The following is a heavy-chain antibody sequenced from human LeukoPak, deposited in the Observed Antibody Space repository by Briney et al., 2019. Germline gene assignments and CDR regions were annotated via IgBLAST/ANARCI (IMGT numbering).Heavy chain of an antibody. CDR1: GFTFSSYS. J-gene: IGHJ4*02. CDR2: ISSSSSYI. D-gene: IGHD3-9*01. Sequence: GGSLRLSCAASGFTFSSYSMNWVRQAPGKGLEWVSSISSSSSYIYYADSVKGRFTISRDNAKNSLYLQMNSLRAEDTAVYYCAKEKYDILTGGHFDYWGQGTLVTVSS. CDR3: AKEKYDILTGGHFDY. V-gene: IGHV3-21*04.